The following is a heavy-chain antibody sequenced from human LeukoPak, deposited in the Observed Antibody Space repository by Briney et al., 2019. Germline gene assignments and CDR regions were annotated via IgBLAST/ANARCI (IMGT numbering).Heavy chain of an antibody. CDR2: ISAYNGNT. CDR1: GYTFTSYG. CDR3: ARDSGGYDPSYYYYYYKDV. D-gene: IGHD5-12*01. J-gene: IGHJ6*03. V-gene: IGHV1-18*01. Sequence: ASVKVSCKASGYTFTSYGISWVRQAPGQGLEWMGWISAYNGNTNYAQKLQGRVTMTTDTSTSTAYMELRSLRSDDTAVYYCARDSGGYDPSYYYYYYKDVWGKGTTVTVSS.